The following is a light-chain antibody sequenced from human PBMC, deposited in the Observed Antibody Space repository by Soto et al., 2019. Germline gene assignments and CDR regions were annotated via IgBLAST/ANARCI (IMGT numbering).Light chain of an antibody. CDR1: QGSSNY. J-gene: IGKJ2*01. Sequence: DIQMTQSPSSLSASVGDRVTITCRASQGSSNYLAWYQQKPGKAPTLLIYAASTFQAGVPSRVSGSGSGTAISLTISSVQPEDVETDYGQKYNSAPRTFGQGTKLEIK. V-gene: IGKV1-27*01. CDR2: AAS. CDR3: QKYNSAPRT.